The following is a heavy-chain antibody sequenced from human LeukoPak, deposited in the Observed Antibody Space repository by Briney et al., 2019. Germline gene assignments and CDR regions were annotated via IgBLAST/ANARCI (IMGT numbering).Heavy chain of an antibody. CDR2: IYYSGST. D-gene: IGHD2-2*01. CDR1: GGSISSSSYY. J-gene: IGHJ1*01. Sequence: SETLSLTCTVSGGSISSSSYYWGWIRQPPGKGLEWIGSIYYSGSTYYNPSLKSRVTISVDTSKNQFSLKLSSVTAADTAVYYCARLYCSSTSCRFQHWGQGTLVTVSS. V-gene: IGHV4-39*01. CDR3: ARLYCSSTSCRFQH.